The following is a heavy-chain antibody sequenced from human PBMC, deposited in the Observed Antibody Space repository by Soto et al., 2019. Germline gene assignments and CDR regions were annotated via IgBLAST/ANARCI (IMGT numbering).Heavy chain of an antibody. Sequence: LGESLKISCKGSGYSFSDYWIGWVRQMPGKGLEWMGIIYPGDSDTIYSPSFQGQVTISADKSISNAYVQWSGQKASDTAVYYCARRGGSYQADYWGQGTLVTVSS. V-gene: IGHV5-51*01. J-gene: IGHJ4*02. CDR3: ARRGGSYQADY. CDR1: GYSFSDYW. D-gene: IGHD3-16*02. CDR2: IYPGDSDT.